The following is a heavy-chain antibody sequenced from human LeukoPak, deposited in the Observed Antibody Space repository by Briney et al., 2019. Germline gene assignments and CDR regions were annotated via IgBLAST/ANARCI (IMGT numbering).Heavy chain of an antibody. J-gene: IGHJ4*02. Sequence: SCKASGGTFSSYAMHWVRQAPGKGLEWVAVISYDGSNKYYADSVKGRFTISGDNSKNTLYLQMNSLRAEDTAVYYCARDPGYGSSWYSLVDYWGQGTLVTVSS. D-gene: IGHD6-13*01. CDR1: GGTFSSYA. CDR3: ARDPGYGSSWYSLVDY. CDR2: ISYDGSNK. V-gene: IGHV3-30-3*01.